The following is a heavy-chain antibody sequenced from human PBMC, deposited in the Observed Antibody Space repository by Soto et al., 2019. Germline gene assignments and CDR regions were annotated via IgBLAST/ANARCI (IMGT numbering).Heavy chain of an antibody. D-gene: IGHD1-7*01. CDR3: ARKLTDWNYRYIWFDP. V-gene: IGHV4-39*01. Sequence: QLQLQESGPGLVKPSETLSLTCTVSGGSISSSSYYWGWIRQPPGKGLEWIGSIYYSGNTYYNPSLKSRVTISVDTSKNQFSLKLSSVTAADTAVYYCARKLTDWNYRYIWFDPWGQGTLVTVSS. J-gene: IGHJ5*02. CDR2: IYYSGNT. CDR1: GGSISSSSYY.